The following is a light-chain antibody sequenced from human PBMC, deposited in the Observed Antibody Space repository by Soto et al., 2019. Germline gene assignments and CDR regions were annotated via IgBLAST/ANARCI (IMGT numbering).Light chain of an antibody. CDR2: RAS. V-gene: IGKV3-20*01. CDR3: QQFSSYPLT. CDR1: PNVSSNY. Sequence: PSEGNLSFSPVYRAPLSCIALPNVSSNYLAWYQQKPGQAPRLLIYRASTRATGIPDRFSGTRSGTDFTLTISRLEPAASAVYYCQQFSSYPLTFGGGPKLYIK. J-gene: IGKJ4*01.